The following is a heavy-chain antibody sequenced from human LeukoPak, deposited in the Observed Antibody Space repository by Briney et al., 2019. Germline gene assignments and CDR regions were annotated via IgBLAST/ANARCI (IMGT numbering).Heavy chain of an antibody. CDR1: GYTFTGYY. CDR3: ARPYSSGWYESFDI. Sequence: ASVKVSCKASGYTFTGYYMHWVRQAPGQGLEWMGWINPNSGGTNYTQKFQGRGNMTRDTSTSTAYMELSRLRSDDTAVYYCARPYSSGWYESFDIWGQGTMVTVSS. D-gene: IGHD6-19*01. CDR2: INPNSGGT. J-gene: IGHJ3*02. V-gene: IGHV1-2*02.